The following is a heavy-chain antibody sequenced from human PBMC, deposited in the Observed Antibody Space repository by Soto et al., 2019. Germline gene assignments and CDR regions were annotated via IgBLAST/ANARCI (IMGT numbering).Heavy chain of an antibody. CDR2: ISGSGGST. CDR3: AKDGGNAYYYYGMDV. D-gene: IGHD2-15*01. Sequence: QPVGSLRLSCAASGFTFSGYAMSWVRQAPGKGLEWVSAISGSGGSTYYADSVKGRFTISRDNSKNTLYLQMNSLRAEDTAVYYCAKDGGNAYYYYGMDVWGQGTTVTVSS. J-gene: IGHJ6*02. V-gene: IGHV3-23*01. CDR1: GFTFSGYA.